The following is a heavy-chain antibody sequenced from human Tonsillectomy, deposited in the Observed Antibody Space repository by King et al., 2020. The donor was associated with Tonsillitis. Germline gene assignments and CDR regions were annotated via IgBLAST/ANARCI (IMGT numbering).Heavy chain of an antibody. D-gene: IGHD3-10*01. Sequence: VQLVESGGGLVQPGGSLRLSCAPSGIPFSSYAMSWVRQAPGKGLEGVSAISGSGGSTYYADSVKGRFTISRDNSKNTLYLQMNSLRAEDTAVYYCAKVRGRYGSGSYCDSWGQGDLGTVSS. V-gene: IGHV3-23*04. J-gene: IGHJ4*02. CDR2: ISGSGGST. CDR1: GIPFSSYA. CDR3: AKVRGRYGSGSYCDS.